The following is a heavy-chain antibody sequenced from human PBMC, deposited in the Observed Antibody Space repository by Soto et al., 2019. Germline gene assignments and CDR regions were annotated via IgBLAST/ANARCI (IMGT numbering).Heavy chain of an antibody. CDR3: ARGYYDILTVPWFDP. D-gene: IGHD3-9*01. CDR1: GGSFSGYY. J-gene: IGHJ5*02. V-gene: IGHV4-34*01. Sequence: SETLSLTCAVYGGSFSGYYWSWIRQPPGKGLEWIGEINHSGSTNYNPSLKSRVTISVDTSKNQFSLKLSSVTAADTAVYYCARGYYDILTVPWFDPWGQGTLVTVSS. CDR2: INHSGST.